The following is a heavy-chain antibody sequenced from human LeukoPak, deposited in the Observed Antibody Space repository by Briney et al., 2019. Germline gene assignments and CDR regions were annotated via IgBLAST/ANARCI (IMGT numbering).Heavy chain of an antibody. J-gene: IGHJ5*02. D-gene: IGHD6-13*01. CDR2: INTNSGGT. V-gene: IGHV1-2*06. CDR3: ARDRDGSSRNWFDP. Sequence: ASVKVSCKASGYTFSGYYIHWVRQAPGQGLEWMGRINTNSGGTNSAQKFQGRVTMTRDASITTAYMELSSLISDDTAVYYCARDRDGSSRNWFDPWGQGTLVTVSS. CDR1: GYTFSGYY.